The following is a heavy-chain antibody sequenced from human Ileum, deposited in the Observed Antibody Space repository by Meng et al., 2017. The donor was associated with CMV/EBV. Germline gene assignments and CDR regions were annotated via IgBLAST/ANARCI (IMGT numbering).Heavy chain of an antibody. J-gene: IGHJ4*02. D-gene: IGHD3-10*01. CDR3: ARGQTVRGFEY. Sequence: QADLPERVPLLLNPCDISPLTCTVSIASISPYYWNWIRQPAGKGLGWIGRIYTGGPTDYNPSLKSRVTMSVDTSKNQFFLNLSSVTAADTAVYYCARGQTVRGFEYWGLGILVTVSS. CDR1: IASISPYY. V-gene: IGHV4-4*07. CDR2: IYTGGPT.